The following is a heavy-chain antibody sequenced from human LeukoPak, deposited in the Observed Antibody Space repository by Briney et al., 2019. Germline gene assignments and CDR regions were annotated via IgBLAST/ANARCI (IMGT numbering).Heavy chain of an antibody. CDR2: ISSSSSYI. J-gene: IGHJ1*01. CDR1: GFTFSSYS. D-gene: IGHD6-13*01. Sequence: PGGSLRLSCAASGFTFSSYSMNWVRQAPGKGLEWVSSISSSSSYIYYADSVKGRFTISRDNAKNSLYLQMNSLRAEDTAVYYCAREGPYSSSWSPVGSAEYFQHWGQGTLVTVSS. V-gene: IGHV3-21*01. CDR3: AREGPYSSSWSPVGSAEYFQH.